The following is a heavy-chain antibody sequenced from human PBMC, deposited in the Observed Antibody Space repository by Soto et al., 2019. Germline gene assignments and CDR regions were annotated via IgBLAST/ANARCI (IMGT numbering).Heavy chain of an antibody. CDR2: INHSGST. Sequence: SETLSLTCAVYGGSFSGYYWSWIRQPPGKGLEWIGEINHSGSTNYNPSLKSRVTISVDTSKNQFSLKLSSVTAADTAVYYCARGGYSGYDTGMDVWGQGTTVTVSS. CDR1: GGSFSGYY. D-gene: IGHD5-12*01. V-gene: IGHV4-34*01. CDR3: ARGGYSGYDTGMDV. J-gene: IGHJ6*02.